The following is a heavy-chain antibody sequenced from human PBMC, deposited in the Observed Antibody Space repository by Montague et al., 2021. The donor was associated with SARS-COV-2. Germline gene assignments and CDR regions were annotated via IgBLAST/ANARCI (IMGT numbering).Heavy chain of an antibody. Sequence: TLSLTYSVFGDSINNVNYFWGWIRQPAGKGLEWIGRVYISGSTDYNPSLKSRVTMLLDKSANELTLQVTSVTAADTAVYYCARVSGYGSGSSFNWFDSWGQGLVVTVSS. J-gene: IGHJ5*01. CDR2: VYISGST. V-gene: IGHV4-61*02. D-gene: IGHD3-10*01. CDR1: GDSINNVNYF. CDR3: ARVSGYGSGSSFNWFDS.